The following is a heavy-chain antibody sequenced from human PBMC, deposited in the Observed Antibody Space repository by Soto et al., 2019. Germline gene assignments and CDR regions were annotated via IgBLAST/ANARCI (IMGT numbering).Heavy chain of an antibody. J-gene: IGHJ6*02. CDR1: GYSFTGHY. Sequence: ASVKVSCKASGYSFTGHYMHWVRQAPGQGLEWMGWINPYSGVTNYAQKFQGRVTMTRDTSITTAYMELSSLRSDDTAIYYCARDPGDIVVVVAKKENDVWGQGTTVTVSS. CDR2: INPYSGVT. CDR3: ARDPGDIVVVVAKKENDV. V-gene: IGHV1-2*02. D-gene: IGHD2-15*01.